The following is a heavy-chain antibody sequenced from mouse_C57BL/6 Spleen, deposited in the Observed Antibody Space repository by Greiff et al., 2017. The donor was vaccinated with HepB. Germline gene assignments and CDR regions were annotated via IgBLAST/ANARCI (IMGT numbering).Heavy chain of an antibody. D-gene: IGHD3-2*02. V-gene: IGHV2-2*01. CDR3: ARAGHSGGYFDV. J-gene: IGHJ1*03. Sequence: VKVVESGPGLVQPSQSLSITCTVSGFSLTSYGVHWVRQSPGKGLEWLGVIWSGGSTDYNAAFISRLSISKDNSKSQVFFKMNSLQADDTAIYYCARAGHSGGYFDVWGTGTTVTVSS. CDR2: IWSGGST. CDR1: GFSLTSYG.